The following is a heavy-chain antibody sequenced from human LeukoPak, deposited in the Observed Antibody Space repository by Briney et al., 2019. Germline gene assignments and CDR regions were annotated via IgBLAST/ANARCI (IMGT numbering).Heavy chain of an antibody. CDR3: AKGTNQLLYFMGAVYYYYMDV. V-gene: IGHV3-23*01. CDR1: GFTFSSYA. CDR2: ISGSGGST. J-gene: IGHJ6*03. D-gene: IGHD2-2*02. Sequence: GGSLRLSCAASGFTFSSYAMSWVRQAPGKGLEWVSAISGSGGSTYYADSVKGRFTISRVNSKNRLYLQMNSLRAEDTAVYYCAKGTNQLLYFMGAVYYYYMDVWGKGTTVTVSS.